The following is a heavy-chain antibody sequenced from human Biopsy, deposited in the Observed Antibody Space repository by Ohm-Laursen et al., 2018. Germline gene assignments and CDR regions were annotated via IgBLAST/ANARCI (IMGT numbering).Heavy chain of an antibody. D-gene: IGHD4-17*01. CDR3: ATLTEDYGASPDS. Sequence: SVKVSCKASGYTFTSYGISWVRQAPGRGLEWMGRVIPISNTANYAQNFQDRLTITADRSTNTAYMELNSLISEDTAVYFCATLTEDYGASPDSWGQGTLVVVSS. CDR1: GYTFTSYG. J-gene: IGHJ4*02. CDR2: VIPISNTA. V-gene: IGHV1-69*06.